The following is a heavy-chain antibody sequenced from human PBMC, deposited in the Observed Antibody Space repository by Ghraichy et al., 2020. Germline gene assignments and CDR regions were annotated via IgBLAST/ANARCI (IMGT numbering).Heavy chain of an antibody. V-gene: IGHV3-7*04. Sequence: GGSLRLSCVTSGFTFGGYSMSWVRQVPGKGLEWVSKIKQDGSEKNYVDSVKGRFTISRDNARNSQYLQMNNLRTEDTAVYYCASDTYYDVLPGYYMDDYWAQRTLVTVSS. D-gene: IGHD3-9*01. CDR2: IKQDGSEK. CDR3: ASDTYYDVLPGYYMDDY. J-gene: IGHJ4*02. CDR1: GFTFGGYS.